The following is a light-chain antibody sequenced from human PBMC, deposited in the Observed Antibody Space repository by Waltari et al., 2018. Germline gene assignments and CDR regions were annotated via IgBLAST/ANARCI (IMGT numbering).Light chain of an antibody. CDR1: QSISNN. V-gene: IGKV3-15*01. CDR3: QQYNTWPPST. Sequence: IVMTQSPAALSVSPGDRSTLSCRASQSISNNLAWYQHKPGQPPRLLISGASTRATGVPARFSGSGSGTEFTLTISSLQSEDSAIYFCQQYNTWPPSTFGQGTKLEIK. CDR2: GAS. J-gene: IGKJ2*02.